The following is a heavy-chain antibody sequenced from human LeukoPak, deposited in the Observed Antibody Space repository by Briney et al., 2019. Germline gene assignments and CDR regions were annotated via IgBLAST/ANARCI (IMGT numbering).Heavy chain of an antibody. CDR2: IYYSGST. CDR3: ARVGYSSSSSAFDI. V-gene: IGHV4-59*01. CDR1: GGSISSYY. D-gene: IGHD6-6*01. J-gene: IGHJ3*02. Sequence: PSETLSLTXTVSGGSISSYYWSWIWQPPGKGLEWIGYIYYSGSTNYNPSLKSRVTISVDTSKNQFSLKLSSVTAADTAVYYCARVGYSSSSSAFDIWGQGTMVTVSS.